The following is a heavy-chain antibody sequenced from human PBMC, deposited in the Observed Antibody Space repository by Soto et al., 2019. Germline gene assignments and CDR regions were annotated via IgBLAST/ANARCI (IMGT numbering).Heavy chain of an antibody. J-gene: IGHJ4*02. V-gene: IGHV4-31*03. CDR2: MYYSGST. CDR1: GDSITSGTFY. D-gene: IGHD3-10*01. CDR3: ARDQQNYYGSGIYDY. Sequence: SETLSLTCTVSGDSITSGTFYWNWIRQYPGKGLEWIGYMYYSGSTYYNPSLKSRVTISVDTSKNQFSLKLSSVTAADTAVYYCARDQQNYYGSGIYDYWGQGTLVTVSS.